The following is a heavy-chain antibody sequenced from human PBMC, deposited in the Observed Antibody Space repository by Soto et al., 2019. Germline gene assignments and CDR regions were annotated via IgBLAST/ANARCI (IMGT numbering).Heavy chain of an antibody. J-gene: IGHJ6*02. CDR1: GFTFSSYA. Sequence: GGSLRLSCAASGFTFSSYAMHWVRQAPGKGLEWVAVISYDGSNKYYADSVKGRFTISRDNSKNTLYLQMNSLRAEDTAVYYCARDEASGSGYDYLYGMDVWGQGTTVTVSS. V-gene: IGHV3-30-3*01. CDR3: ARDEASGSGYDYLYGMDV. CDR2: ISYDGSNK. D-gene: IGHD5-12*01.